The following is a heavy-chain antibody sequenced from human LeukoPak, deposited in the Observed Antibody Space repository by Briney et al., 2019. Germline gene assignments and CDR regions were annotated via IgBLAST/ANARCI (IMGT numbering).Heavy chain of an antibody. V-gene: IGHV4-61*01. D-gene: IGHD1-26*01. J-gene: IGHJ4*02. CDR2: IYYSGST. CDR3: ARDIGFGYSGSYYFDY. CDR1: GGSISGSSYY. Sequence: SETLSLTCTVSGGSISGSSYYWSWIRQPPGKGLEWIGYIYYSGSTNYNPSLKSRVTISVDTSKNQFSLKLSSVTAADTAMYYCARDIGFGYSGSYYFDYWGQGTLVTVSS.